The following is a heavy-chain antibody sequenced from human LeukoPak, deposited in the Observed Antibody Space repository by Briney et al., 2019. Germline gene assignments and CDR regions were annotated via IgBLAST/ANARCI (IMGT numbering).Heavy chain of an antibody. Sequence: GGSLRLSCAASGFTFSSYAMHWVRQAPGKGLEWVAVISYDGSNKYYADPVEGRFTISRDNSKNTLYLQMNSLRAEDTAVYYCARPHVQWLVPYYFDYWGQGTLVTVSS. CDR3: ARPHVQWLVPYYFDY. D-gene: IGHD6-19*01. CDR2: ISYDGSNK. CDR1: GFTFSSYA. J-gene: IGHJ4*02. V-gene: IGHV3-30-3*01.